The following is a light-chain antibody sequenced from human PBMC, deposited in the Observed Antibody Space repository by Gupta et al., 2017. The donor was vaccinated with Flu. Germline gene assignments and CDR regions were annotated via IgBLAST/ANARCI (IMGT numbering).Light chain of an antibody. J-gene: IGKJ4*01. Sequence: DIQMTQFPSSLSASVGDRVTITCRASLSISKYLSWYQQKPGKAPYLLIYSVSTLQNGAPPRFSASGFGTELVLNITNLQPEDFATYYCQQSHRTPLTFGGGT. CDR2: SVS. CDR1: LSISKY. V-gene: IGKV1-39*01. CDR3: QQSHRTPLT.